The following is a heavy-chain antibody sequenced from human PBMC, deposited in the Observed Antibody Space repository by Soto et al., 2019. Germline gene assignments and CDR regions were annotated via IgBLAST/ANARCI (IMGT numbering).Heavy chain of an antibody. Sequence: QVQLMESGGGVVQPGRSLRLSCAASGFTFSSYHMHWVRQVPGKGLEWVAVIWNDETNRYYADLVKGRFTISRDNSKNTLWLQMNSLRVEDTTVYYCARIGSWALNFDYWGQGTLVTVSS. J-gene: IGHJ4*02. CDR1: GFTFSSYH. V-gene: IGHV3-33*01. CDR2: IWNDETNR. D-gene: IGHD6-13*01. CDR3: ARIGSWALNFDY.